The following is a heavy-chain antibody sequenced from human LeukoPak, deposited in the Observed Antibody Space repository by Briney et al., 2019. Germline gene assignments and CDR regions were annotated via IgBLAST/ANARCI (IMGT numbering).Heavy chain of an antibody. CDR1: GLTSSNSW. D-gene: IGHD1-26*01. J-gene: IGHJ4*02. Sequence: GGSLRLSCAASGLTSSNSWMAWVRQAPGKGPEWVANIKQDGSTKHYADSLKGRFTISRDNPKNSLYLQMNNLRADDTAVYYCTRDTDGSLDYWGQGILVTVAS. CDR2: IKQDGSTK. CDR3: TRDTDGSLDY. V-gene: IGHV3-7*01.